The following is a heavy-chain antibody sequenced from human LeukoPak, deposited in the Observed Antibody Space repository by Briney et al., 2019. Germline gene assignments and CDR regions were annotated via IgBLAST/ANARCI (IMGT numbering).Heavy chain of an antibody. CDR1: GGSISSSSYY. D-gene: IGHD5-18*01. Sequence: SETLSLTCTVSGGSISSSSYYWGWIRQPPGKGLEWIGSIYYSGSTYYNPSLKSRVTISVDTSKNQFSLKLSSVTAADTAVYYCASPRGYSYGLPAYYFDYWGQGTLVTVSS. J-gene: IGHJ4*02. V-gene: IGHV4-39*07. CDR2: IYYSGST. CDR3: ASPRGYSYGLPAYYFDY.